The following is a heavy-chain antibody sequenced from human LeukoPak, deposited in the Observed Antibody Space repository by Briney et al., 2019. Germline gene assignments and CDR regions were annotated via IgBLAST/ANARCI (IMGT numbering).Heavy chain of an antibody. CDR3: ARVSSIGIVVVIRYYYGMDV. V-gene: IGHV4-34*01. CDR2: INHSGST. D-gene: IGHD3-22*01. Sequence: SETLSLTCAVYGGSFSGYYWSWIRQPPGKGLEWIGEINHSGSTNYNPSLKSRVTISVDTSKNQFSLKLSSVTAADTAVYYCARVSSIGIVVVIRYYYGMDVWGQGTTVTVSS. CDR1: GGSFSGYY. J-gene: IGHJ6*02.